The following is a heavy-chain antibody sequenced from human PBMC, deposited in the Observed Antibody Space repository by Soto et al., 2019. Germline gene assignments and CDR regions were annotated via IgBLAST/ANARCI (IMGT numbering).Heavy chain of an antibody. CDR1: SYTFTSYG. D-gene: IGHD6-13*01. J-gene: IGHJ4*02. CDR3: AREPGFQQQLPQTLSKADY. V-gene: IGHV1-18*01. Sequence: ASVKVSCKASSYTFTSYGISWVRQAPGQGLEWMGWISAYNGNTNYAQKLQGRVTMTTDTSTSTAYMELRSLRSDDTAVYYCAREPGFQQQLPQTLSKADYWGQGTLVTVSS. CDR2: ISAYNGNT.